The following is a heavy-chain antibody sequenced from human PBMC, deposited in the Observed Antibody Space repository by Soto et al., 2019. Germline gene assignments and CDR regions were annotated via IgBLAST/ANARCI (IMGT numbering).Heavy chain of an antibody. Sequence: ASVKVSCKASGYTFTSYGISWVRQAPGQGLEWMGWISAYNGNTNYAQKLQGRVTMTTDTSTSTAYMELRSLRSDDTAVYYCAHLFYDSSGSHGMDVWGQGTTVTVSS. D-gene: IGHD3-22*01. CDR1: GYTFTSYG. CDR2: ISAYNGNT. CDR3: AHLFYDSSGSHGMDV. V-gene: IGHV1-18*01. J-gene: IGHJ6*02.